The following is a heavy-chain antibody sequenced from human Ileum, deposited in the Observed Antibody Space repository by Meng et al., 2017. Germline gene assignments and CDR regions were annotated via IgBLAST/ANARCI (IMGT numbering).Heavy chain of an antibody. D-gene: IGHD4-17*01. Sequence: SVKVSCKASGGTFSSYAISWVRQAPGQGLEWMGGIIPIFGTANYAQKFQGRVTITADKSTSTAYMELSSLRAEDRAVYYCARDQVTKGFDPWGQGTLVTVSS. J-gene: IGHJ5*02. CDR3: ARDQVTKGFDP. CDR1: GGTFSSYA. V-gene: IGHV1-69*06. CDR2: IIPIFGTA.